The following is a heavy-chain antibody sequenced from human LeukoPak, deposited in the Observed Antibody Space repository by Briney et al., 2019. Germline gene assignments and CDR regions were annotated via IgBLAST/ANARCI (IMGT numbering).Heavy chain of an antibody. V-gene: IGHV3-66*01. J-gene: IGHJ4*02. CDR2: IYSGDTT. CDR1: GFTVSSNY. D-gene: IGHD1/OR15-1a*01. CDR3: ARSNCNSCYLGVWYYFDY. Sequence: GGSLRLSCAASGFTVSSNYMNWVMNWIRQAPGKGLEWVSAIYSGDTTHYADSVMGRFTISRDNSKNTLYLQMNSLRAEDTAVYYCARSNCNSCYLGVWYYFDYWGQGTLVTVSS.